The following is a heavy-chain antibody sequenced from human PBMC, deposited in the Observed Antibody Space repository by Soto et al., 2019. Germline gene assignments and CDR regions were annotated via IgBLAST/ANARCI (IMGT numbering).Heavy chain of an antibody. CDR1: GYTFTSYG. CDR2: ISAYNGNT. D-gene: IGHD3-3*01. V-gene: IGHV1-18*01. J-gene: IGHJ6*02. Sequence: QVQLVQSGAEVKKPGASVKVSCKASGYTFTSYGISWVRQAPGQGLEWMGWISAYNGNTNYAQKLQGRVTMTTDTSTSTAYMVLRSLRSDDTAVYYCARESGDDFWSGYSVRYYGMDVWGQGTTVTVSS. CDR3: ARESGDDFWSGYSVRYYGMDV.